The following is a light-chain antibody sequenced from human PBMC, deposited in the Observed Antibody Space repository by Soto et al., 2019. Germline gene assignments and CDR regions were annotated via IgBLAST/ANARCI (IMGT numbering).Light chain of an antibody. CDR2: ATS. CDR3: QKYNSAPLT. J-gene: IGKJ4*01. Sequence: DVQMTQSPSSLSAFVGDRVTITCRASQGIAPYLAWFQQKPGKVPKLLIYATSTLQSGVPSRFSGSGSGTDFTLTINRRQPEDDGTYYCQKYNSAPLTFGGGTKVEIK. V-gene: IGKV1-27*01. CDR1: QGIAPY.